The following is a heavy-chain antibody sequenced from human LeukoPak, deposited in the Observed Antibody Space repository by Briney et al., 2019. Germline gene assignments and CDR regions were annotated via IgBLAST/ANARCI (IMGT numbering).Heavy chain of an antibody. CDR2: IIPILGIA. J-gene: IGHJ5*02. D-gene: IGHD3-10*01. Sequence: SVKVSCKASGYTFTMFYIHWVRQAPGQGLEWMGRIIPILGIANYAQKFQGRVTITADKPTSTAYMELSSLRSEDTAVYYCARDLTMVRGLGSWGQGTLVTVSS. CDR3: ARDLTMVRGLGS. V-gene: IGHV1-69*04. CDR1: GYTFTMFY.